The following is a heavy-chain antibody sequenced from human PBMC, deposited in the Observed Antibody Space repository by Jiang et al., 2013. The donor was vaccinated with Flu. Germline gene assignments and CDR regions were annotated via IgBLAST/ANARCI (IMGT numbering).Heavy chain of an antibody. J-gene: IGHJ4*02. CDR1: GFTFSSYA. D-gene: IGHD3-10*01. CDR3: ARVVWGSGSYSPFDY. Sequence: ESGGGVVQPGRSLRLSCAASGFTFSSYAMHWVRQAPGKGLEWVTVISYDGSNKYYADSVKGRFTISRDNSKNTLYLQMNSLRAEDTAVYYCARVVWGSGSYSPFDYWGQGTLVTVSS. V-gene: IGHV3-30*01. CDR2: ISYDGSNK.